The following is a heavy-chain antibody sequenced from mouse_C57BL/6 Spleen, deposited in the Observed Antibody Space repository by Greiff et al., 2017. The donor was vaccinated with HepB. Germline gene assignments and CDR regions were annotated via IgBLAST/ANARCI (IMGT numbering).Heavy chain of an antibody. CDR2: IYPSDSET. J-gene: IGHJ3*01. V-gene: IGHV1-61*01. D-gene: IGHD2-1*01. CDR3: ARQGNYAWFAY. Sequence: QVQLQQSGAELVRPGSSVKLSCKASGYTFTSYWMDWVKQRPGQGLEWIGNIYPSDSETHYNQKFKDKATLTVDKSSSTAYMQLSSLTSEDSAVYYCARQGNYAWFAYWGQGTLVTVSA. CDR1: GYTFTSYW.